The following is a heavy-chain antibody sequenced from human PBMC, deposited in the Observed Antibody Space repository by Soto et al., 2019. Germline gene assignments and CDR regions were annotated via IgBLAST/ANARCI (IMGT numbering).Heavy chain of an antibody. D-gene: IGHD3-16*02. CDR1: GGSISSGDYY. V-gene: IGHV4-30-4*01. CDR3: ARDARLGELSTLDY. J-gene: IGHJ4*02. CDR2: IYYSGST. Sequence: LSLTCTVSGGSISSGDYYWSWIRQPPGKGLEWIGYIYYSGSTYYNPSLKSRVTISVDTSKNQFSLKLSSVTAADTAVYYCARDARLGELSTLDYWGQGTLVTVSS.